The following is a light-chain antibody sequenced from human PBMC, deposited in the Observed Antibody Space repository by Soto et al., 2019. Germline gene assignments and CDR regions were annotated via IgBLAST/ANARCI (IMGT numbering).Light chain of an antibody. CDR1: QSVSSN. CDR2: GAS. V-gene: IGKV3-15*01. CDR3: XXXXXXPLT. J-gene: IGKJ4*01. Sequence: EIVMTQSPATLSVSPGERATLSCRASQSVSSNLAWYQQKPGQAPRLLIYGASTRATGIPARFSGSGSGTEFTLTISSLXXXXXXXXXXXXXXXXPLTFGGGTKVEIK.